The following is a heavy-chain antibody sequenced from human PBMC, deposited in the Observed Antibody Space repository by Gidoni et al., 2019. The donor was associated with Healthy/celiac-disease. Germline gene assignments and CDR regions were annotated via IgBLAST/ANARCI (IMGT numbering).Heavy chain of an antibody. J-gene: IGHJ6*02. CDR1: GFTFSSYA. Sequence: EVQLLESGGGLVQPGGSLRLSCAASGFTFSSYAMSWVRQAPGKGLEWVSAISGSGGSTYYADSVKGRFTIARDNSKNTRYLKMNSLRAEDTAVYYCAKDSGIVATFPYYGMDVWGQGTTVTVSS. CDR2: ISGSGGST. D-gene: IGHD5-12*01. CDR3: AKDSGIVATFPYYGMDV. V-gene: IGHV3-23*01.